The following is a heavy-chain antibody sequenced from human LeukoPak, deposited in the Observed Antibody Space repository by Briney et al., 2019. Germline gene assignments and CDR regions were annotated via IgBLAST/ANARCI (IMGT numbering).Heavy chain of an antibody. CDR1: GYTFTSYG. J-gene: IGHJ4*02. V-gene: IGHV1-18*01. CDR3: ARDFYQRSGWEFDY. Sequence: GASVKVSCKASGYTFTSYGISWVRQAPGQGLEWMGWINAYNGNTNYAQKLQGRVTMTTDTSTSTAYMELRSLRSDDTAVYYCARDFYQRSGWEFDYWGQGTLVTVSS. CDR2: INAYNGNT. D-gene: IGHD6-19*01.